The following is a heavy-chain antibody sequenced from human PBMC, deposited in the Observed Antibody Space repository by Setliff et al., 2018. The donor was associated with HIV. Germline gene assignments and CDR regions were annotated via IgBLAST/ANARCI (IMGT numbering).Heavy chain of an antibody. Sequence: SVKVSCKASGGNFRFYAFSWVRQAPGQGLEWMGGIIPMFVTANYAQKFQDRVTITADESTSTAYMELSSLRSDDTAVYYCARDFSGQQLVGGWFDPWGQGTLVTVSS. D-gene: IGHD6-13*01. CDR2: IIPMFVTA. CDR1: GGNFRFYA. V-gene: IGHV1-69*13. J-gene: IGHJ5*02. CDR3: ARDFSGQQLVGGWFDP.